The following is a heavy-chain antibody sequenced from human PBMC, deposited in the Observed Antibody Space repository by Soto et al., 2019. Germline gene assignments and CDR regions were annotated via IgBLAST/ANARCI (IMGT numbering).Heavy chain of an antibody. Sequence: EVQLVESGGGLVQPGGSLRLSCAASGFTFSSYWMHWVRQAPGKGLVWVSRINTDGSTTSYADSVKGRFTISRDNAKNTGYLQVNSLTAEDTAVYYCARVGQGFWYFDLWGRATLVTVSS. J-gene: IGHJ2*01. CDR2: INTDGSTT. CDR1: GFTFSSYW. V-gene: IGHV3-74*01. CDR3: ARVGQGFWYFDL.